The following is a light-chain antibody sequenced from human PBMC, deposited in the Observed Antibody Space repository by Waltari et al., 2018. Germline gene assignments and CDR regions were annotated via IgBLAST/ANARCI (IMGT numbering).Light chain of an antibody. CDR2: DSN. Sequence: QAVVTQEPSLTVSPGGTVTLPFGSSPGPVTSGPYPYWFQQRPGQAPPTLIYDSNNKHSWTPARFSASLLGGKAALTLSGAQPEDEADYYCLLSFSGVHAVFGGGTHLTVL. CDR3: LLSFSGVHAV. J-gene: IGLJ7*01. CDR1: PGPVTSGPY. V-gene: IGLV7-46*01.